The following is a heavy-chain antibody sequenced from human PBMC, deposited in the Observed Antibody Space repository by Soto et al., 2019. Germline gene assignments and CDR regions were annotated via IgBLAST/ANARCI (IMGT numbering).Heavy chain of an antibody. V-gene: IGHV4-31*03. Sequence: SETLSLTCTFSVVSISSGGYYCSWIRQHPWKGLEWIGYIYYSGSTYYNPSLKSRVTISVDTSKNQFSLKLSSVTAADTAVYYYARGSSGYYPNSYWYFDLWGRGTLVNVSS. D-gene: IGHD3-22*01. J-gene: IGHJ2*01. CDR1: VVSISSGGYY. CDR2: IYYSGST. CDR3: ARGSSGYYPNSYWYFDL.